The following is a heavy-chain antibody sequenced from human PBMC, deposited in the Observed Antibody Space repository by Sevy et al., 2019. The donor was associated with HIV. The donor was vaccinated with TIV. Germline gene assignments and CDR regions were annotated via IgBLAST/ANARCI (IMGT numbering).Heavy chain of an antibody. Sequence: GGSLRLSCTGSGFTFGDYAMSWFRQAPGMGLEWVGFIRSKDYGGATEYAASVKGRFTISRDDSKSIADLQMNGLRAEDTAVYYCAKEVSEHSYSDYWGQGTLVTVSS. J-gene: IGHJ4*02. CDR3: AKEVSEHSYSDY. V-gene: IGHV3-49*03. D-gene: IGHD3-10*01. CDR1: GFTFGDYA. CDR2: IRSKDYGGAT.